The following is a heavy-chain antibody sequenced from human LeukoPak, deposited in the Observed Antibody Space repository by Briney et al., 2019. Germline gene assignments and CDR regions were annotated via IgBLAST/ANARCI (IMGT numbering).Heavy chain of an antibody. Sequence: SETLSLTCTVSGGSISSSSYYWVWLRQSPGKGREWLGNIYSGGSTYYTPSRKSRVNISVDTSKNQFSLKLSSVTAADTAIYFCARHSRSGSGGYENAFDIWGQGTMVTVSS. CDR3: ARHSRSGSGGYENAFDI. J-gene: IGHJ3*02. CDR2: IYSGGST. CDR1: GGSISSSSYY. D-gene: IGHD5-12*01. V-gene: IGHV4-39*01.